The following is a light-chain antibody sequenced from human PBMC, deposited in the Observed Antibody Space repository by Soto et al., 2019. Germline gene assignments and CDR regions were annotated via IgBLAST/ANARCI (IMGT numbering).Light chain of an antibody. CDR2: AAS. V-gene: IGKV3-15*01. J-gene: IGKJ5*01. Sequence: IVLAQSPATLSVSPGERATAFCSAIQGISTLLAWYQQKPGQAPRLLIYAASTRAAGIPARFSGSGSGTEFTLTISSLQSEDSGVYYCQQYNKWPAEITFGQGTRLEIK. CDR3: QQYNKWPAEIT. CDR1: QGISTL.